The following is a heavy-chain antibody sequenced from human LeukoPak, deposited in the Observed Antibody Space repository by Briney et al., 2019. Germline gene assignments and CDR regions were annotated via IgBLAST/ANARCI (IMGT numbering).Heavy chain of an antibody. V-gene: IGHV4-59*01. Sequence: PSETLSLTCTVSDGSISGYYWSWIRQPPGKGLEWIGYIYYSGRTNYNPALKRRVTISIDTSKSHFSLNLSSMTAADTAVYYCARFSSSWYLFDFWGQGTLVTASS. CDR2: IYYSGRT. D-gene: IGHD6-13*01. CDR3: ARFSSSWYLFDF. J-gene: IGHJ4*02. CDR1: DGSISGYY.